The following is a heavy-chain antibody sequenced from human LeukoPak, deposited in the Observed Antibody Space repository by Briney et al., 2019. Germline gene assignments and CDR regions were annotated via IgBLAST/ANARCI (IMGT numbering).Heavy chain of an antibody. CDR3: ARDITMVRGVINWFDP. CDR2: INPNSGGT. Sequence: ASVKVSCKASGYTFTGYYMHWVRQAPGQGLEWMGWINPNSGGTNYAQKFQGRVTMTRDTSISTAYMELSRLRSDDTAVYYCARDITMVRGVINWFDPWGQGTLVTVSS. J-gene: IGHJ5*02. CDR1: GYTFTGYY. D-gene: IGHD3-10*01. V-gene: IGHV1-2*02.